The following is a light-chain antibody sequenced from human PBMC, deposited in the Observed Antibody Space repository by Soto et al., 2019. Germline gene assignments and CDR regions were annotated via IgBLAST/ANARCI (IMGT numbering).Light chain of an antibody. J-gene: IGKJ4*01. CDR1: QTVFYSSRNRNY. Sequence: DIVMTQSPDSLTVSLGERATINCKSSQTVFYSSRNRNYLAWYQQKAGQPPQLLIHWASTRESGVPDRFTGSGSGKDFTLTINNLQAEDGAVYYCQQYFRTPVTFVGGTKVEIK. CDR3: QQYFRTPVT. CDR2: WAS. V-gene: IGKV4-1*01.